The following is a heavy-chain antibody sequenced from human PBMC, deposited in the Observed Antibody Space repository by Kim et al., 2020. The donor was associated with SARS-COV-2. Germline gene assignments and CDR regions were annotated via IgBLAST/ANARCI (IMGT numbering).Heavy chain of an antibody. CDR1: GGSVSSGSYH. CDR3: ARDWVRSSGSFGGYGMDV. V-gene: IGHV4-61*01. CDR2: IYYSGST. Sequence: SETLSLTCTVSGGSVSSGSYHGSWIRQPPGKGLEWIGYIYYSGSTNYNPSLKSRVTISVDTSKNQFSLKVNSVTAADAAVYYCARDWVRSSGSFGGYGMDVWGQGTTVTVSS. D-gene: IGHD3-22*01. J-gene: IGHJ6*02.